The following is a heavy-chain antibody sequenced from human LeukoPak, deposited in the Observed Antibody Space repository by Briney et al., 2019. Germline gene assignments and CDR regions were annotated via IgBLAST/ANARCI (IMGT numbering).Heavy chain of an antibody. J-gene: IGHJ3*01. D-gene: IGHD2-15*01. Sequence: GGSLRLSCAASGFTFRSYGMHWVRQAQGKGLEWVAVIWSDGSQQHYADSVKGRFTISRDNSKNTLNLQMNGLRAEDTAVYYCARDRGAGYCSGGGCYSAVFDLWGQGTMVTVSS. CDR3: ARDRGAGYCSGGGCYSAVFDL. CDR1: GFTFRSYG. V-gene: IGHV3-33*01. CDR2: IWSDGSQQ.